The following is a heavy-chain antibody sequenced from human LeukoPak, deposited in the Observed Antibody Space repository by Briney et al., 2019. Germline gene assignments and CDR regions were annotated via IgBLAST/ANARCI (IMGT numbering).Heavy chain of an antibody. CDR3: ARRYDILTGYFGY. Sequence: SVKVSCKASGGTFSSYAISWVRQAPGQGLEWMGGIIPIFGTANYAQKFQGRVTITADKSTSTAYMELSSLRSEDTAVYYCARRYDILTGYFGYWGQGTLVTVSS. D-gene: IGHD3-9*01. CDR1: GGTFSSYA. V-gene: IGHV1-69*06. J-gene: IGHJ4*02. CDR2: IIPIFGTA.